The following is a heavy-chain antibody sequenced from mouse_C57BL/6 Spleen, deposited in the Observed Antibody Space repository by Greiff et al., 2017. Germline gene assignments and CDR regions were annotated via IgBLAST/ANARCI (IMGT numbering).Heavy chain of an antibody. J-gene: IGHJ3*01. Sequence: QVQLKESGPELVKPGASVKISCKASGYAFSSSWMNWVKQRPGKGLEWIGRIYPGDGDTNYNGKFKGKATLTADKSSSTAYMQLSSLTSEDSAVYFCARDDYDYPFAYWGQGTLVTVSA. V-gene: IGHV1-82*01. CDR3: ARDDYDYPFAY. CDR2: IYPGDGDT. CDR1: GYAFSSSW. D-gene: IGHD2-4*01.